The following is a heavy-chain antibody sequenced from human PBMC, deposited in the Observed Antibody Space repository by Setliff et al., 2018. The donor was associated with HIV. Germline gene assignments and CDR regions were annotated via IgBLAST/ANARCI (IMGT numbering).Heavy chain of an antibody. V-gene: IGHV4-34*01. Sequence: SETLSLTCAVYGGSFRGYYWTWIRQPPGKGLEWIGEINHSGSTNYNPSLKSRVTISVDTSKNQFSLKLSSVTAADTAVYYCARLRLLYYYYYMDGWGKGTTVTVSS. CDR1: GGSFRGYY. J-gene: IGHJ6*03. CDR3: ARLRLLYYYYYMDG. CDR2: INHSGST.